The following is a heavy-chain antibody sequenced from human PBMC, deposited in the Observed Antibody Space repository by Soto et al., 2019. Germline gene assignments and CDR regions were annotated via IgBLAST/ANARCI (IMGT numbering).Heavy chain of an antibody. Sequence: QVQLVQSGAEVKKPGASVKVPCKASGYTFTAYYMHWVRQAPGQGLEWMGWINPNSGVTNHAQKFQGRVTMTRDTSISTAYMELRRLKSDDTAVYYCARGLGMDVWGQGTTVTVSS. CDR3: ARGLGMDV. V-gene: IGHV1-2*02. J-gene: IGHJ6*02. CDR2: INPNSGVT. CDR1: GYTFTAYY.